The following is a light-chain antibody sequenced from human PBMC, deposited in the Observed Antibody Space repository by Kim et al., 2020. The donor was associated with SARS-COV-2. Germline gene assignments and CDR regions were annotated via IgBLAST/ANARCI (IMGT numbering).Light chain of an antibody. CDR1: QNVSGSY. J-gene: IGKJ2*01. Sequence: EIVLTQSPGTLSLSPGERATLSCRASQNVSGSYLAWYQQKPGQAPRLLIYGASSRATGIPDRFSGSGSGTDFTLTINRLEPEDFAVYYCQQYGSSPPYTFGQGTKLEI. V-gene: IGKV3-20*01. CDR3: QQYGSSPPYT. CDR2: GAS.